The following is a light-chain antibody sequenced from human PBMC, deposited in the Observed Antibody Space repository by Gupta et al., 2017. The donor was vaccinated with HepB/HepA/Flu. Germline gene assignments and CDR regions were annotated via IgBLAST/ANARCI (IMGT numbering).Light chain of an antibody. CDR2: KAS. V-gene: IGKV1-5*03. J-gene: IGKJ2*02. CDR1: QSISTW. Sequence: DIQMTQSPSTLSASVGDRVTITCRASQSISTWLAWYHQKPGKAPNLLIYKASSLESGVPSRFSGSGSGTEFTLTISSLQPDDFATYYCQQYNSYPCNFGQGTKLEIK. CDR3: QQYNSYPCN.